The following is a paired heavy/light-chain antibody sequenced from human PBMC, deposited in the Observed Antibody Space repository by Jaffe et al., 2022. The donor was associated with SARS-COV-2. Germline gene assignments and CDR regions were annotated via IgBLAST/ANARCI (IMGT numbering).Light chain of an antibody. J-gene: IGKJ4*01. CDR2: AAS. CDR1: QGISNS. Sequence: DIQLTQSPSFLSASVGDRVTITCRASQGISNSLAWYQQRPGKVPKLLIYAASTLQSGVPSRFSGSGSGTEFTLTISSLQPEDFATYYCQQLNSYPLTFGGGTIIEIK. CDR3: QQLNSYPLT. V-gene: IGKV1-9*01.
Heavy chain of an antibody. V-gene: IGHV3-9*01. Sequence: EMQLVESGGGLVQPGRSRRLSCAASGFTFDESAMHWVRQAPGKGLEWVAGISWNSGSIGYADSVKGRFTISRDNAKNSLYLRMNSLRVDDTALYYCTKIGRDGYNPHGMDVWGQGTTLIVSS. J-gene: IGHJ6*02. CDR2: ISWNSGSI. D-gene: IGHD5-12*01. CDR1: GFTFDESA. CDR3: TKIGRDGYNPHGMDV.